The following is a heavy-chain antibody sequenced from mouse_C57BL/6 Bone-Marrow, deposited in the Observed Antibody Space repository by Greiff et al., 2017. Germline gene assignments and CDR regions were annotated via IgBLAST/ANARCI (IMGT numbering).Heavy chain of an antibody. D-gene: IGHD1-1*01. Sequence: DVMLVESGGGLVQPGGSLSLSCAASGFTFTDYYMSWVRQPPGKALEWLGFIRNKANGYTTEYSASVKGRFTISRDNSQSILYLQMNALRAEDSATYCCASLYGSGRWYFDVWGTGPTVTVSS. J-gene: IGHJ1*03. CDR3: ASLYGSGRWYFDV. CDR1: GFTFTDYY. V-gene: IGHV7-3*01. CDR2: IRNKANGYTT.